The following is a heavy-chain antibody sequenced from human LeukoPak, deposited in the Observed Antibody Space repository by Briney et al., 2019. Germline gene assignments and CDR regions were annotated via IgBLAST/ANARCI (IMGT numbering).Heavy chain of an antibody. Sequence: GGYLRLYCVASGFSFNTYAMTWLRQAPGKGLEWVTGMVGSGNTYYADSVKGRFTISRDNSRNTVFLHMNSLRVEDTAIYYCAKDMHYGDGRWQFDSWGQGTLVTVSS. D-gene: IGHD4-17*01. CDR1: GFSFNTYA. J-gene: IGHJ5*01. CDR2: MVGSGNT. V-gene: IGHV3-23*01. CDR3: AKDMHYGDGRWQFDS.